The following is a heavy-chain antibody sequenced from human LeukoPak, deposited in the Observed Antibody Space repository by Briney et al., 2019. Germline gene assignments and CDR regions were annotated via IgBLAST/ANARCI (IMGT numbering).Heavy chain of an antibody. J-gene: IGHJ4*02. V-gene: IGHV3-7*01. D-gene: IGHD3-22*01. Sequence: GGSLRLSCAASGFTVSSNYMSWVRQAPGKGLEWVANIKQDGSEKYYVDSVKGRFTISRDNAKNSLYLQMNSLRAEDTAVYYCARYYDSSLVDYWGQGTLVTVSS. CDR3: ARYYDSSLVDY. CDR2: IKQDGSEK. CDR1: GFTVSSNY.